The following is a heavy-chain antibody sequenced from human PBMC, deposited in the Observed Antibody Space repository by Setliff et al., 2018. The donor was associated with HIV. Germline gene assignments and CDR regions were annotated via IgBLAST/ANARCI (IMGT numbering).Heavy chain of an antibody. V-gene: IGHV4-59*01. Sequence: SETLSLTCTVSGGSISNDYWGWVRQPPGKGLEWIGFVYLSGSITYNHSLTSRVTISIDRSKNEFSLKLSSVTAADTALDYCARDRNYGGNRDAFDIWGQGTMVTVSS. CDR1: GGSISNDY. CDR3: ARDRNYGGNRDAFDI. D-gene: IGHD4-17*01. CDR2: VYLSGSI. J-gene: IGHJ3*02.